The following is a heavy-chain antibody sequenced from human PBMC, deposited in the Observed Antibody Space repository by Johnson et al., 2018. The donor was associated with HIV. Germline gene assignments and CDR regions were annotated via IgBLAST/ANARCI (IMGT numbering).Heavy chain of an antibody. CDR2: ISSSGSTI. V-gene: IGHV3-11*01. Sequence: QVQLVESGGGLVQPGGSLRLSCAASGFTFSDYYMSWIRQAPGKGLEWVSYISSSGSTIYYVDSVKGRFTISRDNSKNTLYLQMNSLRAEDTAVYYCAKDGGRLRTDAFDIWGQGTMVTVSS. CDR1: GFTFSDYY. D-gene: IGHD2-15*01. CDR3: AKDGGRLRTDAFDI. J-gene: IGHJ3*02.